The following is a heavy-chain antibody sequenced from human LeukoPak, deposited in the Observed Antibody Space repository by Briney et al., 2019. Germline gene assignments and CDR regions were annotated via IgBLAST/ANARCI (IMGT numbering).Heavy chain of an antibody. J-gene: IGHJ4*02. V-gene: IGHV1-2*06. D-gene: IGHD3-22*01. CDR2: INPNSGGT. CDR3: ARERLPLYYHDISGYRLFDY. CDR1: GYTFTGYY. Sequence: GASVKVSCKASGYTFTGYYMHWVRQAPGQGLEWMGRINPNSGGTNYAQKFQGRVTMTRDTSISTAYMELSRLRSDDTAVYYCARERLPLYYHDISGYRLFDYWGQGTLVTVSS.